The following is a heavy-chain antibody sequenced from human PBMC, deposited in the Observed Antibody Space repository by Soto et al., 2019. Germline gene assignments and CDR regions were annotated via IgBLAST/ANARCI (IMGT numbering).Heavy chain of an antibody. CDR3: ANSIAAAGIAMDY. CDR2: ISGSGAGT. D-gene: IGHD6-13*01. V-gene: IGHV3-23*01. CDR1: GFTFSSYA. Sequence: EVQLLESGGGLVQPGGSLRLSCAASGFTFSSYALSWVRLAPGKGLEWVSAISGSGAGTYYADSVKGRFTISRDNSKNTLYLQMNGLRAEDTAVYYCANSIAAAGIAMDYWGQGTLVTVSS. J-gene: IGHJ4*02.